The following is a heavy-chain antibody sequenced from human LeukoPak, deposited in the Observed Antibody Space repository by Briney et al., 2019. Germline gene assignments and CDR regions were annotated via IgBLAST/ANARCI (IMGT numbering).Heavy chain of an antibody. CDR2: ISYDGSNK. CDR3: AKDRDCSGGSCYSPSYYYYGMDV. V-gene: IGHV3-30-3*01. D-gene: IGHD2-15*01. CDR1: GFSFSSYA. J-gene: IGHJ6*02. Sequence: PGGSLRLSCAASGFSFSSYAMHWVRQAPGKGLEWVAVISYDGSNKYYADSVKGRFTISRDNSKNTLYLQMNSLRAEDTAVYYCAKDRDCSGGSCYSPSYYYYGMDVWGQGTTVTVSS.